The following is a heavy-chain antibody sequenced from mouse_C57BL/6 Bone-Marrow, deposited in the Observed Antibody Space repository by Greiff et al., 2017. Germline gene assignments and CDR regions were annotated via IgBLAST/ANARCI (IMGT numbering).Heavy chain of an antibody. D-gene: IGHD1-2*01. J-gene: IGHJ1*03. V-gene: IGHV1-63*01. Sequence: VQLKQSGAELVRPGTSVKMSCKASGYTFTNYWIGWAKQRPGHGLEWIGGIYPGGGYTNYNEKFKGKATLTADKSSSTAYMQFSSLTSEDSAIYYCARWLPSYFDVWGTGTTVTVSS. CDR2: IYPGGGYT. CDR3: ARWLPSYFDV. CDR1: GYTFTNYW.